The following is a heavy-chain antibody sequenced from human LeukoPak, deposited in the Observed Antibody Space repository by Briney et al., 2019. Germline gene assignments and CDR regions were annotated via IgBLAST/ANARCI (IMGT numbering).Heavy chain of an antibody. CDR2: INPNSGGT. V-gene: IGHV1-2*02. CDR3: ARDYCSSTSCLVDWFDP. Sequence: ASVKGSCKASGYTFTGYYMHWVRQAPGQGLEWMGWINPNSGGTNYAQKFQGRVTMTRDTSINTAYMELSRLRSDDTAVYYCARDYCSSTSCLVDWFDPWGQGTLVTVSS. J-gene: IGHJ5*02. CDR1: GYTFTGYY. D-gene: IGHD2-2*01.